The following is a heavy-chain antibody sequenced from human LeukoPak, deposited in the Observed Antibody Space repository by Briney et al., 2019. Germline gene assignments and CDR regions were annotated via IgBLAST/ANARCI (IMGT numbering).Heavy chain of an antibody. CDR1: GFTFSNYG. D-gene: IGHD6-25*01. CDR2: ISNDGRDK. V-gene: IGHV3-30*18. J-gene: IGHJ4*02. Sequence: PGRSLRLSCAASGFTFSNYGMHWVRQAPGKGLEWVAVISNDGRDKHNADSVKGRFTISRDNSKNTLYLQMNSLRAEDTAVYYCAKDMHLAAXXXIFDYWGQGTLVTVSS. CDR3: AKDMHLAAXXXIFDY.